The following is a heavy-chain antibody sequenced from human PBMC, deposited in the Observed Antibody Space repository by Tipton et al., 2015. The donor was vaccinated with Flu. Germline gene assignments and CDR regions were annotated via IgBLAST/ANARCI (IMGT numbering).Heavy chain of an antibody. Sequence: SLRLSCAASGFTFSSYAMHWVRQAPGKGLEWVAVISYDGGNKYYADSVKGRFTISRDNSKNTLYLQMNSLRAEDTAVYYCARASYYYDSSGYDPADYWGQGTLLTVSS. D-gene: IGHD3-22*01. CDR1: GFTFSSYA. CDR3: ARASYYYDSSGYDPADY. V-gene: IGHV3-30*04. CDR2: ISYDGGNK. J-gene: IGHJ4*02.